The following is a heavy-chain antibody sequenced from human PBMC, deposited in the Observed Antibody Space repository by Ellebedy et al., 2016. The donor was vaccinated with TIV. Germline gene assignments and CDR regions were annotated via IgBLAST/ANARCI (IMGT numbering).Heavy chain of an antibody. J-gene: IGHJ6*02. CDR2: INGDRSST. V-gene: IGHV3-74*01. CDR3: ARDQGPYSSGLSGMDV. Sequence: GESLKISCAASGFTFSTYWMHWVRQAPGKGLVWVSRINGDRSSTSYADSLKGRFTISRDNAKNTLYLQMNSLRAEDTAVYYCARDQGPYSSGLSGMDVWGQGTTVTVSS. D-gene: IGHD6-19*01. CDR1: GFTFSTYW.